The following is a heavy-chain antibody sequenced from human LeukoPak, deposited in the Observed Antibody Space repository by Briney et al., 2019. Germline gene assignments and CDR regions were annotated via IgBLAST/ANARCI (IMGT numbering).Heavy chain of an antibody. V-gene: IGHV4-34*01. D-gene: IGHD5/OR15-5a*01. Sequence: SETLSLTCAVYGGSFSGYYWTWIRQPPGQGLEWIGEINHNGSTNYNPSLKSRVTISVDTSKNQFSLKLSSVTAADTAVYYCARRHSTSGDTFDIWGQGTMVTVSS. CDR3: ARRHSTSGDTFDI. J-gene: IGHJ3*02. CDR2: INHNGST. CDR1: GGSFSGYY.